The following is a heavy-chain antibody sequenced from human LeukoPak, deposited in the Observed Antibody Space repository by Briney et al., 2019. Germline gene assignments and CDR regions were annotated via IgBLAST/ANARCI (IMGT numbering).Heavy chain of an antibody. V-gene: IGHV5-51*01. CDR1: GYSFTNYW. D-gene: IGHD6-13*01. CDR3: ARRIAAAGSIGTRYFDY. CDR2: IYPGDSDT. Sequence: GESLKISCKGSGYSFTNYWIGWVRQMPGKGLEWMGTIYPGDSDTKYSPSFQGQVTITANKSISTAYLQWSSLKASDTAMYYCARRIAAAGSIGTRYFDYWGQGTLVTVSS. J-gene: IGHJ4*02.